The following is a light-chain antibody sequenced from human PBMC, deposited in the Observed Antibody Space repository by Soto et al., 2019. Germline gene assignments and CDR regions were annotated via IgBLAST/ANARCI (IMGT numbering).Light chain of an antibody. CDR2: EVS. V-gene: IGLV2-8*01. CDR1: SSDVGGHNY. Sequence: QSALTQPPSASGSPGQSVTISCTGTSSDVGGHNYVSWYQQHPGKAPKLMIYEVSKRPSGVPDRFSGSKSGNTASLTVSGLQAEDEADYYCSSYAGSNGHVVFGGGTKLTVL. J-gene: IGLJ2*01. CDR3: SSYAGSNGHVV.